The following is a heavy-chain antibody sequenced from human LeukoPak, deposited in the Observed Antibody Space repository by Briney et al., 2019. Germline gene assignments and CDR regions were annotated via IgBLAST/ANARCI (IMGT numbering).Heavy chain of an antibody. V-gene: IGHV7-4-1*02. CDR2: INTNTGNP. CDR3: AREEVGATYYFDY. D-gene: IGHD1-26*01. CDR1: GYTFTSYY. Sequence: ASVKVSCKASGYTFTSYYMHWVRQAPGQGLEWMGWINTNTGNPTYAQGFTGRFVFSLDTSVSTAYLQISSLKAEDTAVYYCAREEVGATYYFDYWGQGTLVTVSS. J-gene: IGHJ4*02.